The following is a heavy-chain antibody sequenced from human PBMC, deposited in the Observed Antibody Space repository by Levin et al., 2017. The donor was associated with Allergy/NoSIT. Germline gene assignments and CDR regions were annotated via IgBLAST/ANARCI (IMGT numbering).Heavy chain of an antibody. V-gene: IGHV4-34*01. Sequence: SETLSLTCAVYGGSFRGYYWTWIRQTPGKGLEWIGEINHSGSTDYNPSLKSRVTISVDTSKNQFSLNVISVTAAETAVYYCARAEYMYAYRAFDIWGQGTMVIVSS. CDR1: GGSFRGYY. J-gene: IGHJ3*02. D-gene: IGHD2-8*01. CDR2: INHSGST. CDR3: ARAEYMYAYRAFDI.